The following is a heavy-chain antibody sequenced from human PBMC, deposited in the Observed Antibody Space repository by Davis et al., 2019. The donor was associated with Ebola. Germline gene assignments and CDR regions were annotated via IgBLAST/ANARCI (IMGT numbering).Heavy chain of an antibody. CDR1: GITFRNVV. CDR3: ARDSGSYYYYYYGMDV. D-gene: IGHD1-26*01. J-gene: IGHJ6*04. CDR2: IDDDGEDT. V-gene: IGHV3-23*01. Sequence: GGSLRLSCAASGITFRNVVMSWVRQAPGKGLEWVSGIDDDGEDTNYADSVRGRFTISRDNAKNSLYLQMNSLRDEDTAVYYCARDSGSYYYYYYGMDVWGKGTTVTVSS.